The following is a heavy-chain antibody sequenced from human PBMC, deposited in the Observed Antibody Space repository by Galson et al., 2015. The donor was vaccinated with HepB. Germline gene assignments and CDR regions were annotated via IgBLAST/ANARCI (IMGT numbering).Heavy chain of an antibody. J-gene: IGHJ4*02. D-gene: IGHD1-26*01. CDR3: ARGLRGYSGSYPYYFDY. CDR1: GGSFSGYY. Sequence: SETLSLTCAVYGGSFSGYYWSWIRQPPGKGLEWIGEINHSGSTNYNPSLKSRVTISVDTSKNQFSLKLSSVTAADTAVYYCARGLRGYSGSYPYYFDYWGQGTLVTVSS. CDR2: INHSGST. V-gene: IGHV4-34*01.